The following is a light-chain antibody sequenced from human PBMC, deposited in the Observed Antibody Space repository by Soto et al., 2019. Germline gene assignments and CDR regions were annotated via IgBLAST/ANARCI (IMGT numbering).Light chain of an antibody. V-gene: IGLV7-46*01. CDR3: LLQSTFYRV. J-gene: IGLJ3*02. CDR2: DTI. Sequence: QAVVTQEPSVTVSPGGTVTLTCASSAGAVSSAQYPYWIQQKAGQAPRTLIFDTINRHSWTPARFSGSLLGGKAALTLSGAQTEDEAEYYCLLQSTFYRVLGGGNKLTVL. CDR1: AGAVSSAQY.